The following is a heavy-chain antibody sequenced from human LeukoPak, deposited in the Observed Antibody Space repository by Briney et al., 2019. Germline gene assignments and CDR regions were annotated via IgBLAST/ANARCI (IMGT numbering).Heavy chain of an antibody. V-gene: IGHV4-38-2*01. J-gene: IGHJ4*02. Sequence: SETLSLTCAVSGYSISSGYYWGWIRQPPGKGLEWIRSIYHSGSTYYNPSLKSRVTISVDTSKNQFSLKLSSVTAADTAVYYCASIRLGYCSSTSCSRWGYYFDYWGQGTLVTVSS. D-gene: IGHD2-2*01. CDR3: ASIRLGYCSSTSCSRWGYYFDY. CDR1: GYSISSGYY. CDR2: IYHSGST.